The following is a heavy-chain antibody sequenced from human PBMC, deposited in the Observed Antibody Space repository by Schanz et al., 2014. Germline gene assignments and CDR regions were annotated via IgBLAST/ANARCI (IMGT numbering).Heavy chain of an antibody. D-gene: IGHD3-16*01. CDR1: GYTFSNYG. CDR2: ISAYNGNI. Sequence: QVHLVQSGAEVKKPGASVKVSCKASGYTFSNYGISWVRQAPGQGLEWMGWISAYNGNINYAQKFQGRVTMTTDTSTNTAYMELRSLTSDDTAVYYCARDDRTFQCFCGMDVWGQGTTVTLSS. J-gene: IGHJ6*02. CDR3: ARDDRTFQCFCGMDV. V-gene: IGHV1-18*01.